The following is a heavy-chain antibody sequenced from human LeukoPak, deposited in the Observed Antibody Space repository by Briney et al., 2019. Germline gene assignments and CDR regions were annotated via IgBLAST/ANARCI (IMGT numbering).Heavy chain of an antibody. V-gene: IGHV3-30*18. D-gene: IGHD6-19*01. CDR1: GFTFSSYG. CDR3: AKGAGVHDAFDI. CDR2: ISYDGINK. Sequence: GGSLRLSCAASGFTFSSYGMHWVRQAPGKGLEWVAVISYDGINKYYTDSVKGRFTISRDSSKNTLYLQMNSLRAEDTAVYFCAKGAGVHDAFDIWGQGTMVTVSS. J-gene: IGHJ3*02.